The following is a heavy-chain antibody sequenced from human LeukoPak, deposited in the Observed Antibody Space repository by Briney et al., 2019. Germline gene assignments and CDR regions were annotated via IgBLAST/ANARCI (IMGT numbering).Heavy chain of an antibody. Sequence: ASVKVSCKASGYTFTSYYMHWVRQAPGQGLEWMGIINPSGGSTNYAQKFQGRVTMTRDTSISTAYMELSRLRSDDTAVYYCARFWSGYLDYWGQGTLVTVSS. CDR1: GYTFTSYY. CDR3: ARFWSGYLDY. CDR2: INPSGGST. V-gene: IGHV1-2*02. D-gene: IGHD3-3*01. J-gene: IGHJ4*02.